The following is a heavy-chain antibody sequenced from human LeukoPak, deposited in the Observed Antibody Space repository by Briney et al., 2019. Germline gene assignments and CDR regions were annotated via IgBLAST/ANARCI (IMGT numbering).Heavy chain of an antibody. CDR2: IYYSGST. CDR3: ASTPDYCYMDV. V-gene: IGHV4-59*01. CDR1: GGSISSYY. Sequence: SETLSLTCTVSGGSISSYYWSWIRQPPGKGLEWIGYIYYSGSTNYNPSLKSRVTISVDTSKNQFSLKLSSVTAADTAVYYCASTPDYCYMDVWGKGTTVTVSS. J-gene: IGHJ6*03.